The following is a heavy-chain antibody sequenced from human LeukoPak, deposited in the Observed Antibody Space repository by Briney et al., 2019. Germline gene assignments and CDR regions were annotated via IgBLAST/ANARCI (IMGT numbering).Heavy chain of an antibody. Sequence: GGSLRLSCAASGFTFSSYWMNWVRQAPGKGLEWVANIKQDGSEKYYVDSVKGRFTISRDNAKNSLYLQMNSLRAEDTAVYYCAKDHFAHGAAAPIDYWGQGTLVTVSS. D-gene: IGHD6-13*01. CDR3: AKDHFAHGAAAPIDY. J-gene: IGHJ4*02. CDR2: IKQDGSEK. V-gene: IGHV3-7*01. CDR1: GFTFSSYW.